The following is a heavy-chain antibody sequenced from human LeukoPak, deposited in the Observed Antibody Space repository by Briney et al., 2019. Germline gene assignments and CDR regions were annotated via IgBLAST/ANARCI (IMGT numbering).Heavy chain of an antibody. D-gene: IGHD3-3*01. CDR3: ATGLGNDFWSGYTTSFDY. CDR2: FDPEDGET. V-gene: IGHV1-24*01. J-gene: IGHJ4*02. CDR1: GYTLTELS. Sequence: ASVKVSCEVSGYTLTELSMHWVRQAPGKGLEWMGGFDPEDGETIYAQKFQGRVTMTEDTSTDTAYMELSSLRSEDTAVYYCATGLGNDFWSGYTTSFDYWGQGTLVTVSS.